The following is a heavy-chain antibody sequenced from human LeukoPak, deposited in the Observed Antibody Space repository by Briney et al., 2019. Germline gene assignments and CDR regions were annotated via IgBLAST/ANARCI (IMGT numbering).Heavy chain of an antibody. Sequence: ASVKVSCKASGYTFTTFGISWVRQAPGHGLEWMGYISGRSDDINYAQNFQGRLTMTTDTSTSTAYMELGSLTSDDTAVYYCARDWDGRSDCFDPWGQGTLVIVSS. J-gene: IGHJ5*02. CDR2: ISGRSDDI. CDR3: ARDWDGRSDCFDP. CDR1: GYTFTTFG. V-gene: IGHV1-18*01. D-gene: IGHD1-26*01.